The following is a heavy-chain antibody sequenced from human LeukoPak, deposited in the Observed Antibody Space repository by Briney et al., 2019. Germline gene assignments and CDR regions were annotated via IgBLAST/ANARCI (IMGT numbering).Heavy chain of an antibody. V-gene: IGHV1-2*02. CDR3: ARDGGDYYDSSGYMNWFDP. Sequence: ASVKVPCKASGYTFTGYYMHWVRQAPGQGLEWMGWINPNSGGTNYAQKFQGRVTMTRDTSISTAYMELSRLRSDDTAVYYCARDGGDYYDSSGYMNWFDPWGQGTLVTVSS. CDR1: GYTFTGYY. J-gene: IGHJ5*02. CDR2: INPNSGGT. D-gene: IGHD3-22*01.